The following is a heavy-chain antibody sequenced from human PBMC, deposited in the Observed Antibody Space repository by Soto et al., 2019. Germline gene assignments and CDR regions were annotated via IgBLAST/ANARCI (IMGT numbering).Heavy chain of an antibody. D-gene: IGHD2-2*01. V-gene: IGHV1-46*01. Sequence: ASVKVSCKASGYTFTSHYVHWVRQAPGQGLAWRGGINPGDGTTTSPQEFQGRVTMTGATTTSIVYMDMRSLKSEDTDFYSCATAGATRGQSKGMDVWGQGTSVTVSS. CDR1: GYTFTSHY. CDR3: ATAGATRGQSKGMDV. J-gene: IGHJ6*02. CDR2: INPGDGTT.